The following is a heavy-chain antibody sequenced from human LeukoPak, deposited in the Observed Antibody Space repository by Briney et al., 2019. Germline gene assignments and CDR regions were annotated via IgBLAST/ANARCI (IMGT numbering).Heavy chain of an antibody. D-gene: IGHD1-14*01. CDR3: ARDTSGTATADY. CDR2: MCYSGST. Sequence: KPSETLSLTCTVSGGSIGSFCWSWIRQPPGKGLEWIASMCYSGSTNYNPSLKSRITISIDTSKNQFSLNLNSVTAADTAVYSCARDTSGTATADYWGQGTLVTVSS. J-gene: IGHJ4*02. V-gene: IGHV4-59*12. CDR1: GGSIGSFC.